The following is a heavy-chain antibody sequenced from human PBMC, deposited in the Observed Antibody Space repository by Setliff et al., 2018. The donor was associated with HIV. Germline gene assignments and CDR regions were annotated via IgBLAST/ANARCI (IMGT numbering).Heavy chain of an antibody. V-gene: IGHV1-18*01. CDR3: AREARVAVAGLGY. CDR2: ITSYNGNT. J-gene: IGHJ4*02. CDR1: GYTFSNYG. Sequence: ASVKVSCKASGYTFSNYGITWVRQAPGQGLKWMGWITSYNGNTNYAKKFKGRVTMTTDTSTSIAYMELKSLRSEDTAVYYCAREARVAVAGLGYWGQGTLVTVSS. D-gene: IGHD6-19*01.